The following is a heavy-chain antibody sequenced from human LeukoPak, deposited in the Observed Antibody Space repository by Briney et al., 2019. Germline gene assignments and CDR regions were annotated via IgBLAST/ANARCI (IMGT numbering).Heavy chain of an antibody. D-gene: IGHD4-17*01. J-gene: IGHJ4*02. CDR1: GGSISSYY. Sequence: SETLSLTCTVSGGSISSYYWSWIRQPPGKGLEWIGYIYYSGSTNYNPSLKSRVTISVDTSKNQFSLKLSSVTAADTAVYYCARDQYGDYGFDYWGQGTLVTVSS. CDR2: IYYSGST. CDR3: ARDQYGDYGFDY. V-gene: IGHV4-59*01.